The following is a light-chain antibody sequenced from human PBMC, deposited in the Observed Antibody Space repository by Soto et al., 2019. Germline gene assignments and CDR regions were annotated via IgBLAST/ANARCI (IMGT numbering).Light chain of an antibody. Sequence: DIQMTQSPSSLSASVGDSVTIACRASQSISTFLNWYQQRPGTAPNLLISEASTLQSGVPPRFSGSGSGTEFTLAISSLQSEDFATYFCQQSYSTPRTFGQGTKVEIK. J-gene: IGKJ1*01. V-gene: IGKV1-39*01. CDR3: QQSYSTPRT. CDR2: EAS. CDR1: QSISTF.